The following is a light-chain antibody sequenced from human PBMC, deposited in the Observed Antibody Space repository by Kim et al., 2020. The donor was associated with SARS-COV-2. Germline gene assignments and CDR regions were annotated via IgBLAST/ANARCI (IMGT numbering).Light chain of an antibody. CDR3: SSYTSSSTWV. CDR1: SSDVGGYNY. J-gene: IGLJ2*01. Sequence: GKPVTIPCTGTSSDVGGYNYVSWYQQHPGKAPKLMIYDASKRPSGVSNRFSGSKSGNTASLTISGLQAEDEADYYCSSYTSSSTWVFGGGTQLTVL. CDR2: DAS. V-gene: IGLV2-14*04.